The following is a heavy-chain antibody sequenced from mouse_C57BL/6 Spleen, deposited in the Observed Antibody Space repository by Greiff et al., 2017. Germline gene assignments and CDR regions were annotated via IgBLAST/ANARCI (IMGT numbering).Heavy chain of an antibody. D-gene: IGHD1-1*01. V-gene: IGHV2-9-1*01. CDR1: GFSLTSYA. J-gene: IGHJ1*03. CDR2: IWTGGGT. Sequence: VKLVESGPGLVAPSQSLSITCTVSGFSLTSYAISWVRQPPGKGLEWLGVIWTGGGTNYNSALKSRLSISKDNSKSQVFLKMNSLQTDDTARYYGARGLYGRSLGYFDVWGTGTTVTVSS. CDR3: ARGLYGRSLGYFDV.